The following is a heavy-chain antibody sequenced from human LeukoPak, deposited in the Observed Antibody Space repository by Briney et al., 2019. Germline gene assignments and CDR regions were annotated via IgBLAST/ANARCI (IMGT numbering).Heavy chain of an antibody. V-gene: IGHV3-33*01. CDR3: ARDHRIAVAGTFADY. CDR2: IWYDGINK. D-gene: IGHD6-19*01. J-gene: IGHJ4*02. Sequence: GRSLRLSCAASGFTFSSYGMHWVRQAPGKGLEWVAVIWYDGINKYYADSVKGRFTISRDNSKNTLYLQMNSLRAEDTAVYYCARDHRIAVAGTFADYWGQGTLVTVSS. CDR1: GFTFSSYG.